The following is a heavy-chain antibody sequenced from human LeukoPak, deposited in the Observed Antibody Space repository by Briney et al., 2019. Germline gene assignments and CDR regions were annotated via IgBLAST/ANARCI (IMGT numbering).Heavy chain of an antibody. D-gene: IGHD4-11*01. V-gene: IGHV3-48*03. CDR1: GFTFSSHE. CDR3: ARGGGNDYKYNAFDI. CDR2: ISSSGSSK. Sequence: TGGSLRLSCAASGFTFSSHEMNWVRQAPGKGLECVSYISSSGSSKYYADSVKGRFTISRDNAKNSLYLQMNSLRAEDTAVYYCARGGGNDYKYNAFDIWGQGTMVTVSS. J-gene: IGHJ3*02.